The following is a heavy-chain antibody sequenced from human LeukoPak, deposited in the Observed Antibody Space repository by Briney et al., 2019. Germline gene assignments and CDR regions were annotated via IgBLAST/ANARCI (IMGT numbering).Heavy chain of an antibody. V-gene: IGHV4-34*01. CDR1: GGSFSGYY. D-gene: IGHD6-19*01. Sequence: SETLSLTCAVYGGSFSGYYWSWIRQPPGKGLEWIGEINHSGSTNYNPSLKSRVTMSVDTSKNQFSLKLSSVTAADTAVYYCARIKRARARSVALDYWGQGTLVTVSS. J-gene: IGHJ4*02. CDR2: INHSGST. CDR3: ARIKRARARSVALDY.